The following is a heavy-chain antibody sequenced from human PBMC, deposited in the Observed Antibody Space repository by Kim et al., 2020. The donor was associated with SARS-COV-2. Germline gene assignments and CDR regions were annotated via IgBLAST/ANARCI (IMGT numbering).Heavy chain of an antibody. CDR3: ARDGDLYSSGKDAFDI. V-gene: IGHV3-7*01. CDR1: GFTFSSYW. J-gene: IGHJ3*02. D-gene: IGHD6-19*01. CDR2: IKQDGNQK. Sequence: GGSLRLSCAASGFTFSSYWMTWVRQAPGKGLEWVANIKQDGNQKYYVDSVKGRFTISRDNAKYSLYLQMNSLRAEDTAVYYCARDGDLYSSGKDAFDIWG.